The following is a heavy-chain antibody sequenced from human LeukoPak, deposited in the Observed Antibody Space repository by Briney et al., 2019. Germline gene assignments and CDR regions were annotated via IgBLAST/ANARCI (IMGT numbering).Heavy chain of an antibody. CDR3: ARETVAGRFDY. Sequence: PGGSLRLSCAASGFTVSNSYMSWVRQAPGKGLEWVSVIYSGGSTYYADSVKGRFTISRDNSKNTLYLQMNSLRAEDTAVYYCARETVAGRFDYWGQGTLVTVSS. CDR2: IYSGGST. J-gene: IGHJ4*02. V-gene: IGHV3-53*01. D-gene: IGHD6-19*01. CDR1: GFTVSNSY.